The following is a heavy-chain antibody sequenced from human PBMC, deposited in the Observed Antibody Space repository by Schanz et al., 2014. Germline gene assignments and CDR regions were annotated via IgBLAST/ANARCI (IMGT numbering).Heavy chain of an antibody. D-gene: IGHD3-10*01. CDR1: GGSISSSDW. CDR3: ALRERPYGPFAS. V-gene: IGHV4-4*02. CDR2: IYHSGST. J-gene: IGHJ4*02. Sequence: QVQLQESGPGLVKPSQTLSLTCTVSGGSISSSDWWSWVRQPPGKGLEWIGEIYHSGSTNYNPSLKSRVTISVDRSKNQFSLRLDSVTAADTAVYYCALRERPYGPFASWGQGALVTVSS.